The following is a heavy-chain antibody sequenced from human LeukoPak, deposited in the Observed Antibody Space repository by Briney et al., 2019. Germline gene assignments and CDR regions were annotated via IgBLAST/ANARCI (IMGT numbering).Heavy chain of an antibody. CDR2: ISSSSSDI. Sequence: GGSLRLSCAASGFTFSSYSMNWVRQAPGKGLEWVSSISSSSSDIYYADSVKGRFTISRDNAKNSLYLQMNSLRAEDTAVYYCARAHNYDFWSGYYFGRATPCFFDYWGQGTLVTVSS. V-gene: IGHV3-21*01. CDR1: GFTFSSYS. J-gene: IGHJ4*02. D-gene: IGHD3-3*01. CDR3: ARAHNYDFWSGYYFGRATPCFFDY.